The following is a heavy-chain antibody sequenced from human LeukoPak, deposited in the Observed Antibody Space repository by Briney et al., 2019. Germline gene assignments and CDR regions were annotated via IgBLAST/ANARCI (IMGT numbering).Heavy chain of an antibody. CDR2: IYPGDSDT. V-gene: IGHV5-51*01. CDR3: ARGVRYSGSYVDFDL. Sequence: GESLKISCKVSGYSFTTYWIGWVRQMPGKGLEWMGIIYPGDSDTKYSPSFQGQVTISADKSISTAYLQWSSLKASDTAMYYCARGVRYSGSYVDFDLWGRGTLVTVSS. D-gene: IGHD1-26*01. J-gene: IGHJ2*01. CDR1: GYSFTTYW.